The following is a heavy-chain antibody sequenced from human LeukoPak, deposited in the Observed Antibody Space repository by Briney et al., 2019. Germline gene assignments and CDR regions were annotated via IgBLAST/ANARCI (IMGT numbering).Heavy chain of an antibody. D-gene: IGHD5-18*01. J-gene: IGHJ5*02. CDR3: AREDHTANNWFDP. CDR1: GGSFSSYG. CDR2: IIPMLGRS. V-gene: IGHV1-69*05. Sequence: ASVKVSCKASGGSFSSYGISWMRQAPGQGLEWMGGIIPMLGRSNYAQKFQGRVTISTDESTSTAYMEMSSLRSEDTAVYYCAREDHTANNWFDPWGQGTLVTVSS.